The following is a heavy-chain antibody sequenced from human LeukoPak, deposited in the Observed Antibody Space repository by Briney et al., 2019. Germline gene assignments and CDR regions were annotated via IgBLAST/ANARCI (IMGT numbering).Heavy chain of an antibody. CDR3: ARGGAARPDY. D-gene: IGHD6-6*01. CDR1: GFTFSSYG. CDR2: ISGSSSTT. V-gene: IGHV3-48*02. Sequence: GGSLRLSCVGSGFTFSSYGMNWVRQASGRGVEWVSYISGSSSTTSYADSVKGRFTISRDNAKNSLYLQINSLRDEDTAVYYCARGGAARPDYWGQGTLVTVSS. J-gene: IGHJ4*02.